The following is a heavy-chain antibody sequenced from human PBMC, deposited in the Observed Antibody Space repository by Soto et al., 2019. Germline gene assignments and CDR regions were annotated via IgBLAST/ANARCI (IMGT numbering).Heavy chain of an antibody. V-gene: IGHV4-59*01. Sequence: SETLSLTCTVSGGSISSYYWSWIRQPPGKGLEWIGYIYYSGSTNYNPSLKSRVTISVDTSKNQFSLKLSSVTAADTAVYYCARSVAVPGAHIDYWGQGTQVTVSS. J-gene: IGHJ4*02. CDR3: ARSVAVPGAHIDY. CDR2: IYYSGST. CDR1: GGSISSYY. D-gene: IGHD6-19*01.